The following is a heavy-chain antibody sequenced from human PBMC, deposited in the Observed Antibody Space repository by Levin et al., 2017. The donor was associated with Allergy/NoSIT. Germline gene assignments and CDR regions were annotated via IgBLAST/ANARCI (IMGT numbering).Heavy chain of an antibody. CDR2: ITGTGATT. CDR1: GFTFNYFA. CDR3: AKSYYSAGSHDTFDI. V-gene: IGHV3-23*01. Sequence: PGGSLRLSCAASGFTFNYFAMTWVRQAPGKGLEWVSLITGTGATTYYTDSVKGRFTVSRNNSNNTLYLQMNSLRAEDTAVYYCAKSYYSAGSHDTFDIWGRGTVVTVSS. D-gene: IGHD3-10*01. J-gene: IGHJ3*02.